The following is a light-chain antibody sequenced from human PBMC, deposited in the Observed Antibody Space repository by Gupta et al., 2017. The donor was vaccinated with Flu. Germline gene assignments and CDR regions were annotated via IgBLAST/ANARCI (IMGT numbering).Light chain of an antibody. CDR2: QDN. CDR1: RLGDRY. J-gene: IGLJ3*02. Sequence: SPGQTANITGSGKRLGDRYVSWFQQRPGQSPVVVIYQDNKWPSGIPGRFSGSNSGNTGTLTISRTQATDEADYYCQAWDNSAVVFGGGTKLTVL. CDR3: QAWDNSAVV. V-gene: IGLV3-1*01.